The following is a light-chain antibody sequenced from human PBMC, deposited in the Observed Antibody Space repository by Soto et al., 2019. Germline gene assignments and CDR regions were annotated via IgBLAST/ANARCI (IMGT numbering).Light chain of an antibody. Sequence: DIQMTQSPSTLSASVGDRVTITCRASQTIDSWFAWYQQRPGKPPNLLIYKASTLASGVPSRFSGSGSGTEFTLTINSLQPDDFATYYCQQYHIYSGTFGQGTKVDI. CDR1: QTIDSW. V-gene: IGKV1-5*03. CDR3: QQYHIYSGT. CDR2: KAS. J-gene: IGKJ1*01.